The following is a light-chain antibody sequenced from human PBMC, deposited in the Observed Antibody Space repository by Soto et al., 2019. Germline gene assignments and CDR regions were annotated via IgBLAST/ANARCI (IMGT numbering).Light chain of an antibody. Sequence: QSVLTQPASVSGSLGQSITISCTGTSSDAGFYKYVSWYQQHPGKAPKLIIYEVSNRPSGVSNRFSGSKSGNTASLTISGLQAEDEADYYCNSYTTGTTKFGGGTKLTVL. CDR3: NSYTTGTTK. J-gene: IGLJ3*02. V-gene: IGLV2-14*01. CDR2: EVS. CDR1: SSDAGFYKY.